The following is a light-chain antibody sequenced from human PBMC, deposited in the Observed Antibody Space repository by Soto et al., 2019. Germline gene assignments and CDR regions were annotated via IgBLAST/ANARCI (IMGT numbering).Light chain of an antibody. CDR2: DVS. J-gene: IGLJ1*01. Sequence: QSVLTQPASVSGSPGQSITISCTGTSSDVGGYNYVSWYQQHPGKAPKSMIYDVSNRPSGVSNRFSGSKSGNTASLTISGLQAEDEADYYCSSYPTSNTRQIVFATGTMVTVL. CDR1: SSDVGGYNY. CDR3: SSYPTSNTRQIV. V-gene: IGLV2-14*01.